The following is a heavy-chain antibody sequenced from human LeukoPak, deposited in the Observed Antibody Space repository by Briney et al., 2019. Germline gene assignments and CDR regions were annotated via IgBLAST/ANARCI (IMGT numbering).Heavy chain of an antibody. V-gene: IGHV4-34*01. J-gene: IGHJ4*02. CDR2: INHSGST. CDR1: GGSFSGYY. Sequence: SETLSLTCAVYGGSFSGYYWSWIRQPPGKGLEWIGEINHSGSTNYNPSLKSRVTISVDTSKNQFSVKLSSVTAADTAVYYCARLAYWGQGTLVTVSS. CDR3: ARLAY.